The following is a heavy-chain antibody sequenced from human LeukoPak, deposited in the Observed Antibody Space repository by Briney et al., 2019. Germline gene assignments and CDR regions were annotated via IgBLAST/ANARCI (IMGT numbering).Heavy chain of an antibody. Sequence: GGSLRLSCAASGFTVRSNYMNWVRQAPGKGLEWVSVIYGGDDTYNAASVKGRFTISRDNSRNTLYLQMNSLRAEDTAVYYCARDLHGGGDSWGQGTLVTVSS. J-gene: IGHJ4*02. V-gene: IGHV3-53*01. CDR3: ARDLHGGGDS. D-gene: IGHD4-23*01. CDR2: IYGGDDT. CDR1: GFTVRSNY.